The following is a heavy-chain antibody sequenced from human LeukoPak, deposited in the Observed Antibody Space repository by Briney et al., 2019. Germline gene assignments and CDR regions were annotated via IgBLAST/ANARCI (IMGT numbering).Heavy chain of an antibody. CDR2: IWYDGSNE. CDR1: GFSINSYG. V-gene: IGHV3-33*06. Sequence: PGGSLRLSCTASGFSINSYGMHWVRQAPGKGLEWVAVIWYDGSNENYADSVKGRFTISRDNSKNTLYLQMNSLRAEDTAVYYCAKDYYDSSGYHGSAGYSDYWGQGALVTVSS. D-gene: IGHD3-22*01. J-gene: IGHJ4*02. CDR3: AKDYYDSSGYHGSAGYSDY.